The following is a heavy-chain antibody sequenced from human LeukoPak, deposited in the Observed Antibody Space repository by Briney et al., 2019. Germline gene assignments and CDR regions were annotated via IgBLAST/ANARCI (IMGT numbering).Heavy chain of an antibody. CDR1: GGSISNYY. J-gene: IGHJ4*02. Sequence: PSETLSLTCTVSGGSISNYYWSWIRQPPAKGLEWIGYIYYSGSTNYNPSLKSRITISVDTSKNQFSLRLSSVTAADTAVYYCARHSRLDKSSLSWADYWGQGTLVTVSS. CDR2: IYYSGST. CDR3: ARHSRLDKSSLSWADY. V-gene: IGHV4-59*08. D-gene: IGHD2-2*03.